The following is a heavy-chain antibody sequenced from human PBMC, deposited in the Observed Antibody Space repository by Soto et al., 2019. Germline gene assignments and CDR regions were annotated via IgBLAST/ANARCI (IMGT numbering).Heavy chain of an antibody. J-gene: IGHJ4*02. V-gene: IGHV3-30*03. CDR3: ARSTYCNGGSCYPQY. D-gene: IGHD2-15*01. Sequence: RLSCAASGFTFSSYGMHWVRQAPGKGLEWVAMISSDGSDRYYRDSVRGRFTISRDDSKNTVYLQMNSLRAEDTAMYYCARSTYCNGGSCYPQYWGPGTLVTVSS. CDR1: GFTFSSYG. CDR2: ISSDGSDR.